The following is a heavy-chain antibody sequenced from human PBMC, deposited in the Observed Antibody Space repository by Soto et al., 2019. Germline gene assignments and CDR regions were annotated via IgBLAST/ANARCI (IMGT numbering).Heavy chain of an antibody. V-gene: IGHV6-1*01. CDR1: GDSVSSNSAA. CDR3: TKQKGDSRTYNGMDV. J-gene: IGHJ6*02. D-gene: IGHD2-21*02. Sequence: QVQLQQSGPGLVKPSQTLSLTCAISGDSVSSNSAAWNWIRQSPSRGLEWLGRAYYRSQWYYDSAVSVRSLITVIPDTSKNHFSLQLNSVTPEDTAVYYCTKQKGDSRTYNGMDVWGQGTTVIVSS. CDR2: AYYRSQWYY.